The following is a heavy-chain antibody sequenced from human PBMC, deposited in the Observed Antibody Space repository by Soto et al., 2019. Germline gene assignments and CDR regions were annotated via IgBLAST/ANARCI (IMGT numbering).Heavy chain of an antibody. CDR1: GGSISSYY. CDR2: IYYSGST. CDR3: ARGDFRNYYGFAYYFDY. J-gene: IGHJ4*02. D-gene: IGHD3-10*01. Sequence: QVQLQESGPGLVKPSETLSLTCTVSGGSISSYYWSWIRQPPGKGLEWIGYIYYSGSTNYNPSLKSRVTISVDTSKNQFSLKLSSVTAADTAVYYCARGDFRNYYGFAYYFDYWGQGTLVTVSS. V-gene: IGHV4-59*01.